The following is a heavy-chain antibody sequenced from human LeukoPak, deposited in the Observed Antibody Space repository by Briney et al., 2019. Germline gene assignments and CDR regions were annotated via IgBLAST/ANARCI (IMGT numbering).Heavy chain of an antibody. CDR2: ISGSGGST. J-gene: IGHJ4*02. CDR1: GITFSFYA. CDR3: AKDGAMVRGFYDY. V-gene: IGHV3-23*01. D-gene: IGHD3-10*01. Sequence: GGSLRLSCAASGITFSFYAMSWVRQAPGRGLEWVSAISGSGGSTYYADSVKGRFTISRDNSKNTLYLQMNSLRAEDTAVYYCAKDGAMVRGFYDYWGQGTLVTVSS.